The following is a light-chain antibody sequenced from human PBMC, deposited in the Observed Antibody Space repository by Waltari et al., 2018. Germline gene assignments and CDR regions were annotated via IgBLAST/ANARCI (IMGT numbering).Light chain of an antibody. Sequence: DIQMTQTPSSVSASAGDRVNITCRASQSISSWLAWYQQKAWKAPKLLIYADSSLQSGVPSRFSGSGSGTEFTLTISSLQPEGFETYFCQQGKSFPLTFGPGTTVDSK. V-gene: IGKV1-12*01. CDR2: ADS. CDR1: QSISSW. CDR3: QQGKSFPLT. J-gene: IGKJ3*01.